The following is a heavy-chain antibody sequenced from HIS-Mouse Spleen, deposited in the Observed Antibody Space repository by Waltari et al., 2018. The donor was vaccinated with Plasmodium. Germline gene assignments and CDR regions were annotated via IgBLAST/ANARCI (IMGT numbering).Heavy chain of an antibody. V-gene: IGHV3-53*01. D-gene: IGHD6-6*01. J-gene: IGHJ3*02. CDR3: ARGMKSSSSAFDI. CDR1: GFTVSSTY. CDR2: IYSGGST. Sequence: EVQLVESGGGLIQPGGSLRLSCAASGFTVSSTYMSWLRQAPGKGLEWVSVIYSGGSTYYADSVKGRFTISRDNSKNTLYLQMNSLRAEDTAVYYCARGMKSSSSAFDIWGQGTMVSVSS.